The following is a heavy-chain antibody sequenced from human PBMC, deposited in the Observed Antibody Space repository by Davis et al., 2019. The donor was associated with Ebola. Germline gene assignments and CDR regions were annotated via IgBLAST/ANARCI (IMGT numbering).Heavy chain of an antibody. CDR1: AFTFSSYG. V-gene: IGHV3-30*03. J-gene: IGHJ4*02. CDR3: ARDFGEWELLRAFDY. Sequence: GGSLRLSCAASAFTFSSYGMHWVRQAPGKGLEWVAVISYDGSNKYYADSVKGRFTISRDNSKNTLYLQMNSLRAEDTAVYYCARDFGEWELLRAFDYWGQGTLVTVSS. CDR2: ISYDGSNK. D-gene: IGHD1-26*01.